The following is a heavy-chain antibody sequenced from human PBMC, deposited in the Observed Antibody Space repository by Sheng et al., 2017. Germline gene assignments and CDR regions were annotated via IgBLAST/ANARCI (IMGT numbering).Heavy chain of an antibody. CDR3: ARENSSGYLGSSTT. J-gene: IGHJ4*02. V-gene: IGHV4-39*07. Sequence: QLQLQESGPGLVKPSETLSLTCTVSGGSISSSSYYWGWIRQPPGKGLEWIGSIYYSGSTYYNPSLKSRVTISVDTSKNQFSLKLSSVTAADTAVYYCARENSSGYLGSSTTWGQGTLVTVSS. D-gene: IGHD3-22*01. CDR2: IYYSGST. CDR1: GGSISSSSYY.